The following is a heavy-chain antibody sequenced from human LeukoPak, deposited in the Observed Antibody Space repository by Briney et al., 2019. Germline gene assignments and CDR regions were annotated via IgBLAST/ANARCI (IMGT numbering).Heavy chain of an antibody. V-gene: IGHV3-7*03. CDR3: ATIDSSSPRD. CDR2: INQDGGAK. CDR1: GFTFSSYW. J-gene: IGHJ4*02. D-gene: IGHD6-13*01. Sequence: GESLRLSCVASGFTFSSYWMTWVRQQPGKGLEWVANINQDGGAKYYLDSVKGRFTISRDNANNSLYLQMSSLRVDDTAVYYCATIDSSSPRDWGQGTLVTVSS.